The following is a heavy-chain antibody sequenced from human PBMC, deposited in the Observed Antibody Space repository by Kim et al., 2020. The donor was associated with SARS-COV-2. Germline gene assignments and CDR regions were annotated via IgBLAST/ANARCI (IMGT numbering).Heavy chain of an antibody. CDR3: ARLRGNIVGGYFDL. Sequence: SETLSLTCTVSGGSISSSSYYWGWIRQPPGKGLEWIGSIYYSGSTYYNPSLKSRVTISVDTSKNQFSLKLSSVTAADTAVYYCARLRGNIVGGYFDLWGRGTLVTVSS. D-gene: IGHD2-21*01. CDR1: GGSISSSSYY. CDR2: IYYSGST. J-gene: IGHJ2*01. V-gene: IGHV4-39*01.